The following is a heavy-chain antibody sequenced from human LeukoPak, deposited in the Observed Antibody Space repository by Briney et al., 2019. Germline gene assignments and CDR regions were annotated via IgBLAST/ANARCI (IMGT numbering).Heavy chain of an antibody. CDR1: GYTFTSYY. D-gene: IGHD2-15*01. V-gene: IGHV1-46*03. CDR2: INPSGGST. J-gene: IGHJ4*02. Sequence: ASVKVSCKASGYTFTSYYMHWVRQAPGQGLVWMGIINPSGGSTSYAQKFQGRVTMTRDTSTSTVYMELSSLRSEDTAVYYCARDNFGYCSGGSCYVNLLGYWGQGTLVTVSS. CDR3: ARDNFGYCSGGSCYVNLLGY.